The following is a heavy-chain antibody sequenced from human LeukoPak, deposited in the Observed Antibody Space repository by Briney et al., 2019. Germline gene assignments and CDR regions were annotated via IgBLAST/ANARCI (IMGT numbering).Heavy chain of an antibody. Sequence: SETLSLTSTVSGGSISTYYWSWIRQPAGKGLEWIGRMYTSGSTNYNPSLKSRVTMSVDTSKNQFSLKLSSVTAADTAVYYCARDSTNGWDYWGQGTLVTVSS. CDR2: MYTSGST. D-gene: IGHD6-19*01. J-gene: IGHJ4*02. CDR3: ARDSTNGWDY. CDR1: GGSISTYY. V-gene: IGHV4-4*07.